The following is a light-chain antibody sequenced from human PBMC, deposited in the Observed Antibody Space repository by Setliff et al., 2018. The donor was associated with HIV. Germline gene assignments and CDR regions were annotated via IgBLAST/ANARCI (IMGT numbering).Light chain of an antibody. J-gene: IGLJ1*01. CDR2: EVN. Sequence: QSALAQPASVSGSPGQSITISCTGNSSDVGTYDLVSWYQQHPGKAPQLTIFEVNKRPSGVSDRFSGSKSGNTASLTISGLQADDEADYYCSSYAGADAFDVFSTGTKVTVL. V-gene: IGLV2-23*02. CDR3: SSYAGADAFDV. CDR1: SSDVGTYDL.